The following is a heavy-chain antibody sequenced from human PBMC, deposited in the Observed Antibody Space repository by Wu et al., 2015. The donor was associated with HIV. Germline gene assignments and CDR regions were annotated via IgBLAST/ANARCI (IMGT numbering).Heavy chain of an antibody. V-gene: IGHV1-46*01. J-gene: IGHJ4*02. CDR2: INPFDGIT. CDR1: GYIFSTYY. Sequence: QVQLVQSGAEVKKPGASVKVSCKASGYIFSTYYVHWVRQAPGQGLEWMGIINPFDGITNYAQKFQSRVIMTRDTSTSIVYMEMSSLTSDDTAVYFCAREYRLGSGWNWGGWGFDYWGQGTLVTVSS. D-gene: IGHD6-19*01. CDR3: AREYRLGSGWNWGGWGFDY.